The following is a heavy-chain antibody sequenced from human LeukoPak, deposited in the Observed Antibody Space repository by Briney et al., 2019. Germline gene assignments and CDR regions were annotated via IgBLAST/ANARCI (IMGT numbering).Heavy chain of an antibody. J-gene: IGHJ4*02. CDR2: INQDGGDK. V-gene: IGHV3-7*03. CDR1: GITFSSFW. Sequence: PGGSLRLSCAASGITFSSFWMTWVRQAPGKGLEWVANINQDGGDKNDLDSVRGRFTVSRDNAQTSLYLHMNSLRAEDTAVYYCARASNPWLQLSWGQGTLVTVSS. D-gene: IGHD5-24*01. CDR3: ARASNPWLQLS.